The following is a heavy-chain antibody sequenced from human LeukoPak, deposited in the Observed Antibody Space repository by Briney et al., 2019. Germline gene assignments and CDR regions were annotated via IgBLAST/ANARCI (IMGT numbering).Heavy chain of an antibody. Sequence: SETLSLTCAVYGGSFSGYYWSWIRQPPGKGLEWIGEINHSGSTNYNPSLKSRVTTSVDTTKNQFSLKLSSGAAADTAVYYCARRKNGYDSSGYRRGWFDPWGQGTLVTVSS. J-gene: IGHJ5*02. CDR2: INHSGST. D-gene: IGHD3-22*01. V-gene: IGHV4-34*01. CDR3: ARRKNGYDSSGYRRGWFDP. CDR1: GGSFSGYY.